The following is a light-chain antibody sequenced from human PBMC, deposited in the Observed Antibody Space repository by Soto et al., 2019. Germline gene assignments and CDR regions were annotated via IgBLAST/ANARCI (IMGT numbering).Light chain of an antibody. CDR1: QSLLDSDDGNTY. Sequence: DLVMTQTPLSLTVTPGEPASISCRSSQSLLDSDDGNTYLDWYLQKQGQSPQLLIYTVSYRASGVPDRFSGSGAGTDFTLKISRVEAEDVGVYYCMQRIEFPLTFGGGTKVEIK. CDR3: MQRIEFPLT. J-gene: IGKJ4*01. V-gene: IGKV2-40*01. CDR2: TVS.